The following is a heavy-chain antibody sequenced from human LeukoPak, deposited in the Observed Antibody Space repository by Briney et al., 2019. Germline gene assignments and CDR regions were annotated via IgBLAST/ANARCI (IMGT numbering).Heavy chain of an antibody. CDR3: ARVCGSDCYLLSYDAFDI. D-gene: IGHD2-21*02. Sequence: GGSLRLSCAASGFTFSDSYMSWIRQAPGEWLECVSYISSSGSTIYYAVSVKGRFTISSDNAKNSLYLQMNSLRAEDTAVYYCARVCGSDCYLLSYDAFDIWGQGTMVTVSS. CDR1: GFTFSDSY. V-gene: IGHV3-11*04. CDR2: ISSSGSTI. J-gene: IGHJ3*02.